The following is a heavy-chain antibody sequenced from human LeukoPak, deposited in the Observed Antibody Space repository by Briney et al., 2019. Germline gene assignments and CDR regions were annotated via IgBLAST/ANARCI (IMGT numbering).Heavy chain of an antibody. Sequence: SVKVSCKASGGTFSSYASSWVRQAPGQGLEWMGRIIPIFGIANYAQKFQGRVTITADKSTSTAYMELSSPRSEDTAVYYCATYSGSYWGGNWFDPWGQGTLATVSS. CDR3: ATYSGSYWGGNWFDP. CDR2: IIPIFGIA. CDR1: GGTFSSYA. V-gene: IGHV1-69*04. D-gene: IGHD1-26*01. J-gene: IGHJ5*02.